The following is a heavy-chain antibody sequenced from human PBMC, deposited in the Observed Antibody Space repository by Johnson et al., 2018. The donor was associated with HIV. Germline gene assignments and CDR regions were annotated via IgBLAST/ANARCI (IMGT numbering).Heavy chain of an antibody. V-gene: IGHV3-30*04. J-gene: IGHJ3*01. Sequence: QVQLVESGGGVVQPGRSLRLSCAASGFTFGSYAMHWVRQAPGKGLEWVALISFDGGPKYYADSVKGRFIISRDDSKDTLHLHMNSLRPEDTAVYFCAREGNWNPTYGFDVWGQGTIATVSS. CDR1: GFTFGSYA. CDR2: ISFDGGPK. D-gene: IGHD1-1*01. CDR3: AREGNWNPTYGFDV.